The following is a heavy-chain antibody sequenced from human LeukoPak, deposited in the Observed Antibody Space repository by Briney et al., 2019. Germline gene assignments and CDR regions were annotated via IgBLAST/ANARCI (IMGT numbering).Heavy chain of an antibody. CDR1: GFTFRRYW. V-gene: IGHV3-48*01. Sequence: GGSLRLSCVASGFTFRRYWMSWVRQAPGKGLEWVSYISPSSTSIYYADSVKGRFTISRDNAKTSLYLQMSSLRVEDTAVYYCARGTWEFFGYGDDANWFDPWGQGTLVTVSS. CDR2: ISPSSTSI. J-gene: IGHJ5*02. CDR3: ARGTWEFFGYGDDANWFDP. D-gene: IGHD4-17*01.